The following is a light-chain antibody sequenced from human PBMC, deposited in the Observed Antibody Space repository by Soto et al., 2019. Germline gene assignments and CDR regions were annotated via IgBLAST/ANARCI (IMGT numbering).Light chain of an antibody. Sequence: QSALTQPASVSGSPGQSITISCTGTSSDIGGYNYVSWYQQHPGKAPKLMIYDVRNRPSGVSNRFSGSKSDNTASLTISGLQAEDDADYYCSSYTSSSILVFGGGTQLTVL. CDR3: SSYTSSSILV. CDR2: DVR. CDR1: SSDIGGYNY. J-gene: IGLJ2*01. V-gene: IGLV2-14*03.